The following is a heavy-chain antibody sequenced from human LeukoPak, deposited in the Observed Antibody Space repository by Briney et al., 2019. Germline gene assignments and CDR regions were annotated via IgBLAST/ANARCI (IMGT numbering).Heavy chain of an antibody. V-gene: IGHV3-23*01. CDR1: GFTFSSYA. J-gene: IGHJ3*02. CDR2: ISGSGGST. D-gene: IGHD3-22*01. CDR3: AKDPIFYDSAPDAFDI. Sequence: GGSLRLSCAASGFTFSSYAMSWVRQAPGKGLEWVSSISGSGGSTYYADSVKGRFTISSDNSKNTLYLQMNRLRAEDTAVYYFAKDPIFYDSAPDAFDIWGQARMVTVSS.